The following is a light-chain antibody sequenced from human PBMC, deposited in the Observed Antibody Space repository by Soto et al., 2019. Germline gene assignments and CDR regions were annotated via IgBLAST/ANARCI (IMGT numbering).Light chain of an antibody. V-gene: IGKV3-20*01. Sequence: EIVLTQSPGTLSLSPGERATLSCRASQSFSSSYLAWYQQKPGQAPRLLIYGASNRATGIPDRFSGSGSGTDFTLTISRLEPEDFAVYYCQQYDSSPLTFSQGTKVEIK. J-gene: IGKJ1*01. CDR1: QSFSSSY. CDR3: QQYDSSPLT. CDR2: GAS.